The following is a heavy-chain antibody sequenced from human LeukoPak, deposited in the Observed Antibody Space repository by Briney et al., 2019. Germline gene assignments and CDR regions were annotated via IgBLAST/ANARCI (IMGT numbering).Heavy chain of an antibody. Sequence: GGSLRLSCAASGFTFSSYGMHWVRQAPGKGLEWVAVISYDGSNKYYADSVKGRFTISRGNSKNTLYLQMNSLRAEDTAVYYCATGAYCGGDCYFDYWGQGTLVTVSS. CDR3: ATGAYCGGDCYFDY. J-gene: IGHJ4*02. V-gene: IGHV3-30*03. CDR1: GFTFSSYG. CDR2: ISYDGSNK. D-gene: IGHD2-21*02.